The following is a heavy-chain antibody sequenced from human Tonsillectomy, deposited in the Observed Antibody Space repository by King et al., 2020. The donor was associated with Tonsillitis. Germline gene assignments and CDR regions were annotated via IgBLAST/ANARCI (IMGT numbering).Heavy chain of an antibody. CDR2: VSGSGVRK. CDR1: AFTFSNYA. D-gene: IGHD3-3*01. V-gene: IGHV3-23*04. CDR3: AKDPDYDFWSGGSSFDY. Sequence: VQLVESGGGLVQPGGSLRLSCAASAFTFSNYAMSWVRQAPGKGLEWVSSVSGSGVRKYYADSVKGRFTISRDNPNNTLYLQMDSLRAEDTAIYYCAKDPDYDFWSGGSSFDYWGQGTLVTVSS. J-gene: IGHJ4*02.